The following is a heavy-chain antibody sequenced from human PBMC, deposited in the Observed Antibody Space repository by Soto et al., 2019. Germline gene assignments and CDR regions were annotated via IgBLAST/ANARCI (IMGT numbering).Heavy chain of an antibody. CDR3: GGSDRRSSGETA. CDR1: GYTFTSYG. CDR2: ISAYNGNT. J-gene: IGHJ5*02. D-gene: IGHD6-6*01. Sequence: QVQLVQSGAEVKKPGASVKVSCKASGYTFTSYGISWVRQAPGQGLEWMGWISAYNGNTNYAQKLQGRVTMTTDTSTSTAHMELRRLRSDDTAVYYFGGSDRRSSGETAWGQGTLVTVSS. V-gene: IGHV1-18*01.